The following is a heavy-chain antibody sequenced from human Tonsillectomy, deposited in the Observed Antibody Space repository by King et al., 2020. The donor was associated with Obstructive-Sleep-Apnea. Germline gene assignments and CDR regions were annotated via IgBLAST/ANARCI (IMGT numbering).Heavy chain of an antibody. D-gene: IGHD3-22*01. Sequence: VQLVESGGGLVQPGGSLRLSCAASGFTFSSYAMRWVRQAPGNGLEWVSSVSGSGFSTHYADSVKGRFTISRDNSKNTLYLQMNSLRSEDTAVYYCAKVGSSGYYENVDCWGQGTPVTVSS. J-gene: IGHJ4*02. CDR2: VSGSGFST. CDR3: AKVGSSGYYENVDC. CDR1: GFTFSSYA. V-gene: IGHV3-23*04.